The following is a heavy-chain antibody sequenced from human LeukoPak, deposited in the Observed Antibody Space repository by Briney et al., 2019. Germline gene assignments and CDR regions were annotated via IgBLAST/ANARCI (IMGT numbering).Heavy chain of an antibody. CDR2: IYYSGST. CDR3: ARRNYYGSGSYISNWFDP. CDR1: GFTFSDYN. Sequence: GSLRLSCAASGFTFSDYNMRWIRQPPGKGLERIGSIYYSGSTYYNPSLKSRVTISVDTSKNQFSLKLSSVTAADTAVYYCARRNYYGSGSYISNWFDPWGQGTLVTVSS. D-gene: IGHD3-10*01. V-gene: IGHV4-38-2*01. J-gene: IGHJ5*02.